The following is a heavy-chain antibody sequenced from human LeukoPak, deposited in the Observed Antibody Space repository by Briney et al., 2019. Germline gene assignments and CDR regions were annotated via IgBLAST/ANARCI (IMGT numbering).Heavy chain of an antibody. D-gene: IGHD4-17*01. CDR1: GGTFSSYI. CDR3: ARETTVTLGSGDAFDI. CDR2: IIPIFGTA. Sequence: GASVKVSCKASGGTFSSYIISWVRPAPGQGLEWMGGIIPIFGTANYAQKFQGRVTITADESTSTAYMELSSLRSEDTAVYYCARETTVTLGSGDAFDIWGQGTMVTVSS. J-gene: IGHJ3*02. V-gene: IGHV1-69*13.